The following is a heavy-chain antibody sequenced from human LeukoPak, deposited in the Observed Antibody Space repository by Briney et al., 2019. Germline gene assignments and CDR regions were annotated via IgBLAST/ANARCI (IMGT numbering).Heavy chain of an antibody. CDR1: GSTFSSYA. V-gene: IGHV1-69*06. Sequence: SVKVSCKASGSTFSSYAISWVRQAPGQGLEWMGRIIPIFGTANYAQKFQGRVTITADKSTSTAYMELSSLRSEDTAVYYCARDGNAHSHYYYYMDVWGKGTTVTVSS. D-gene: IGHD1-1*01. J-gene: IGHJ6*03. CDR2: IIPIFGTA. CDR3: ARDGNAHSHYYYYMDV.